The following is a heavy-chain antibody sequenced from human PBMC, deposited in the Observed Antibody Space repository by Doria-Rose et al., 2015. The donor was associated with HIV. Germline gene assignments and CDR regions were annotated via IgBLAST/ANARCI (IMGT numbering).Heavy chain of an antibody. CDR3: SRIKSSRWYHKYYFDF. CDR2: IFSDEER. J-gene: IGHJ4*02. V-gene: IGHV2-26*01. D-gene: IGHD6-13*01. CDR1: GVSLSSPGMG. Sequence: SGPVLVKPTETLTLTCTVSGVSLSSPGMGVSWIRQPPGKALEWLAHIFSDEERCYETSLKSRLTIARCTSKRQLVLTMTDMDPVDTATYYCSRIKSSRWYHKYYFDFWGQGTLVIVSA.